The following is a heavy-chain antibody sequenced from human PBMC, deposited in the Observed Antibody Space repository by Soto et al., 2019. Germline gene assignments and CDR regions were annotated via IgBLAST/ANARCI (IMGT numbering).Heavy chain of an antibody. CDR3: AREMVRGVGSDY. CDR2: ISTYNGNT. Sequence: QVQLVQSGAEVKKPGASVKVSCKASGYTFTSYGISWVRQDPGQGLEWMGRISTYNGNTKYAQKLQGRVTMTTDTSTSTAYMELRSLRADDTAVLYCAREMVRGVGSDYWGQGTLVTVSS. V-gene: IGHV1-18*01. D-gene: IGHD3-10*01. J-gene: IGHJ4*02. CDR1: GYTFTSYG.